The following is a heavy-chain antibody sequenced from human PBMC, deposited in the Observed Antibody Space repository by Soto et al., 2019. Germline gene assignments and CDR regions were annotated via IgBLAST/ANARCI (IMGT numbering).Heavy chain of an antibody. CDR2: IKQGGIEK. Sequence: EVQLVESGGDLAQPGGSLRLSCAASGFTLSNFWVNWVRQAPGKGLEWVANIKQGGIEKNYVDSVKGRFTISGDDTKNSLFLQMNNLRAEDTAVYYCLVTTSAFDIWGRGTTVTVSS. J-gene: IGHJ3*02. CDR3: LVTTSAFDI. D-gene: IGHD4-17*01. V-gene: IGHV3-7*01. CDR1: GFTLSNFW.